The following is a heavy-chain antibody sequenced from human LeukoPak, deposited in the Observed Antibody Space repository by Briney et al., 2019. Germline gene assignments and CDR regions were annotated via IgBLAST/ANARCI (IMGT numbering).Heavy chain of an antibody. CDR3: ASRHCSSTSCSNLPDAFDI. Sequence: SETLSLTCTVSGGSISSGDYYWSWIRQPPGKGLEWIGYVYYSGSTYYNPSLKSRVTISVDTSKNQFSLKLSSVTAADTAVYYCASRHCSSTSCSNLPDAFDIWGQGTMVTVSS. J-gene: IGHJ3*02. CDR1: GGSISSGDYY. CDR2: VYYSGST. V-gene: IGHV4-30-4*01. D-gene: IGHD2-2*01.